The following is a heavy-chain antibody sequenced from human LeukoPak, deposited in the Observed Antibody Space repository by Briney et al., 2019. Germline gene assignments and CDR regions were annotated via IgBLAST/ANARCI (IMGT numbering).Heavy chain of an antibody. Sequence: SETLSLTCAVYGGSFSGYYWSWIRQPPGKGLEWIGEINHSGSTNYNPSLKSRVTISVDTSKNQFSLKLSSVTAADTAVYYCARHRQLYCGSGIDYWGQGTLVTVSS. CDR3: ARHRQLYCGSGIDY. J-gene: IGHJ4*02. V-gene: IGHV4-34*01. CDR2: INHSGST. D-gene: IGHD3-10*01. CDR1: GGSFSGYY.